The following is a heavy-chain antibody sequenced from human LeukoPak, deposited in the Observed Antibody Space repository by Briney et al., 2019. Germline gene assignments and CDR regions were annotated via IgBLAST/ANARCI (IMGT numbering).Heavy chain of an antibody. V-gene: IGHV4-34*01. Sequence: SETLSLTCAVYGGSFSGYYWSWIRQPPGKGLERIGEINHSGSTNYNPSLKSRVTISVDTSKNQFSLKLSSVTAADTAVYYCASSPHRQDYYGMDVWGQGTTVTVSS. CDR2: INHSGST. CDR1: GGSFSGYY. D-gene: IGHD2-21*01. J-gene: IGHJ6*02. CDR3: ASSPHRQDYYGMDV.